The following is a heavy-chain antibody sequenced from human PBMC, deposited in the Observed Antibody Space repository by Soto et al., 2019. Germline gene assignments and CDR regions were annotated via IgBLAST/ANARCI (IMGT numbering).Heavy chain of an antibody. V-gene: IGHV1-69*06. Sequence: QVQLVQSGAELKKPGSSVKVSCKASGGTFSSYAISWVRQAPGQGLEWMGGIIPIFGTANYAQKFQGRVPITAAKPTIKDYMELRSLGSEDTAVYYCARGHPRITIVRGAQGTYYYYGMEVWGHGTTVTFAS. J-gene: IGHJ6*02. CDR3: ARGHPRITIVRGAQGTYYYYGMEV. CDR2: IIPIFGTA. D-gene: IGHD3-10*01. CDR1: GGTFSSYA.